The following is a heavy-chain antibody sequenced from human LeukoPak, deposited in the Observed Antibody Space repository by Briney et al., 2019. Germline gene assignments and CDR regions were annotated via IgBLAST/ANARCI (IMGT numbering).Heavy chain of an antibody. Sequence: ASVKVSCKASGYTFTSYAMHWVRQAPGQRLEWMGWINAGNGNTKYSQEFQGRVTITRDTSASTAYMELSSLRSEDMAVYYCARGGYYYNYMDVWGKGTTVTISS. CDR3: ARGGYYYNYMDV. J-gene: IGHJ6*03. CDR2: INAGNGNT. V-gene: IGHV1-3*03. CDR1: GYTFTSYA.